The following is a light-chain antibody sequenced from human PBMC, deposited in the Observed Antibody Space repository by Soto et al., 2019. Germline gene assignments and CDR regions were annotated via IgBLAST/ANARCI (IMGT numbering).Light chain of an antibody. V-gene: IGKV1-12*01. Sequence: DIQMTQSPSSVSASVGDRVTITCRASQGISGWLAWYQQKPGKAPKLLIYAASTLETGVPSRFSGGRSGTDFTLTINNLQPEDFATYYCQQATISQLTFGGGTQVEIK. CDR1: QGISGW. CDR3: QQATISQLT. CDR2: AAS. J-gene: IGKJ4*01.